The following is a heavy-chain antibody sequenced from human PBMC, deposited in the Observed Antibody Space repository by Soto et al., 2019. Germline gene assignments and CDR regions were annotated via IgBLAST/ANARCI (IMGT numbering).Heavy chain of an antibody. CDR1: GGSISSYY. D-gene: IGHD3-22*01. V-gene: IGHV4-59*01. Sequence: SETLSLTCTVSGGSISSYYWSWIRQPPGKGLEWIGYIYYSGSTNYNPSLKSRVTISVDTSKNQFSLKLSSVTAADTAVYYCARDMDDSSGYYFDYWGQGTLVTVSS. CDR3: ARDMDDSSGYYFDY. CDR2: IYYSGST. J-gene: IGHJ4*02.